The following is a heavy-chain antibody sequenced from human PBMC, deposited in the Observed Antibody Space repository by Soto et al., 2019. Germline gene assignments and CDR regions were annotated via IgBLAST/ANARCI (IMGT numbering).Heavy chain of an antibody. V-gene: IGHV5-51*01. CDR1: GYSFTTYW. Sequence: PGESLKISCKSYGYSFTTYWIAWVRQMPGKGLEWMGSIHPGESDTRYSPSFQGQVTISADRSITTAYMQWSSLKASDTAIYYCARHEATYYNFYGMDVWGQETTVTGSS. CDR3: ARHEATYYNFYGMDV. CDR2: IHPGESDT. J-gene: IGHJ6*02.